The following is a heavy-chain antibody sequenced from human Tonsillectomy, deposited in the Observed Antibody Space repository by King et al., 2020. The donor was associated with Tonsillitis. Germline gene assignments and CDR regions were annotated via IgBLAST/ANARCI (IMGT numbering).Heavy chain of an antibody. V-gene: IGHV4-39*02. CDR1: GGSISDTSYH. D-gene: IGHD3-22*01. J-gene: IGHJ5*02. CDR3: ARDPGYSRGFDP. CDR2: IYYSGKT. Sequence: QLQESGPGLVKPSETLSLTCIVSGGSISDTSYHWGWLRQPPGKGLEWIGSIYYSGKTYYNSSLKSRVTLLVDTSKNTFSLKLSSVTAADTAVYYCARDPGYSRGFDPWGQGTLVTVSS.